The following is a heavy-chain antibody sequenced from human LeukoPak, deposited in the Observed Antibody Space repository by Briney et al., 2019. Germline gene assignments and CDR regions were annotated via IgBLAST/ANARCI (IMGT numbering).Heavy chain of an antibody. CDR1: GFTVSSNY. V-gene: IGHV3-53*01. J-gene: IGHJ4*02. CDR2: IYSGGST. Sequence: GGSLRLSCAASGFTVSSNYMSWVRQAPGKGLEWVSVIYSGGSTYYADSVKGRFTISRDNSKNTLYLQMNSLSAEDTAVYYCARAPPGGSGYYSYWGQGTLVTVSS. CDR3: ARAPPGGSGYYSY. D-gene: IGHD3-22*01.